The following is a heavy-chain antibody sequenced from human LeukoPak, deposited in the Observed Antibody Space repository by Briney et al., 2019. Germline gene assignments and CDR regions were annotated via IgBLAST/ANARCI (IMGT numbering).Heavy chain of an antibody. CDR1: GGSISSSNW. Sequence: SETLSLTCAVSGGSISSSNWWSWVRQPPGKGLEWIGEIYHSGSTNYNPSLKSRVTISVDKSKNQFSLKLSSVTAADTAVYYCARDHDPTGSSSPHAFDIWGQGTMVTVSS. J-gene: IGHJ3*02. CDR3: ARDHDPTGSSSPHAFDI. CDR2: IYHSGST. V-gene: IGHV4-4*02. D-gene: IGHD6-13*01.